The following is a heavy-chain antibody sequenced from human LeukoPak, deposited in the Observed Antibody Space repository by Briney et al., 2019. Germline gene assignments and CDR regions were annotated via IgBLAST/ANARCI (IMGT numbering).Heavy chain of an antibody. Sequence: ASVKVSCKASGYTFTSYYVHWVRQAPGEGLEWMGIINPSGGSTSYAQKFQGRVTITADESTSTAYMELSSLRSEDTAVYYCASPIRKRNYYYYMDVWGKGTTVTISS. CDR2: INPSGGST. D-gene: IGHD3-3*02. J-gene: IGHJ6*03. CDR3: ASPIRKRNYYYYMDV. V-gene: IGHV1-46*01. CDR1: GYTFTSYY.